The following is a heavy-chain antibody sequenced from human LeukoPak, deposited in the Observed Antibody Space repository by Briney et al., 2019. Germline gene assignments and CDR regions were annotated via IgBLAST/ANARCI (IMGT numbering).Heavy chain of an antibody. V-gene: IGHV1-69*01. J-gene: IGHJ4*02. D-gene: IGHD1-26*01. CDR3: ASVLLGATGMDY. CDR2: IIPIFGTA. CDR1: GGTFSSYV. Sequence: SVKVSCKASGGTFSSYVINWVRQAPGQGLEWMGGIIPIFGTANYAQKFQGRVTITADESTSTAYMELSSLRSEDTAVYYCASVLLGATGMDYWGQGTLVTVSS.